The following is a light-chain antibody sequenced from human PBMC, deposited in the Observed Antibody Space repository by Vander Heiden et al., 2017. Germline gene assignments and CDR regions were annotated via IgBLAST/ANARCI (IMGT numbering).Light chain of an antibody. Sequence: QPVLTQPPSVSPAPGPAVTMPWPGNSANIGNNYVSWYQQFPGTAPKLLNYDNNNRPSGIPDRFSGYKSGTSATLAITGLQTGDEAEYYCGTWDSSLDVVFGGGTKLTVL. CDR3: GTWDSSLDVV. CDR2: DNN. J-gene: IGLJ2*01. V-gene: IGLV1-51*01. CDR1: SANIGNNY.